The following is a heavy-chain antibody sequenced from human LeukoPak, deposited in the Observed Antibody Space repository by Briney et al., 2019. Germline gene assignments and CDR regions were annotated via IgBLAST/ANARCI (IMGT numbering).Heavy chain of an antibody. Sequence: GASVKVSCKASGYTFTGYYMHWVRQAPGQGLEWMGWINPNSGDTNYAQKFQGRVTMTRDTSSSTAYMELSSLRSEDTAVYYCARVVTPRYCSTTSCYWKGWFDPWGQGTLVTVSS. D-gene: IGHD2-2*01. CDR3: ARVVTPRYCSTTSCYWKGWFDP. CDR1: GYTFTGYY. CDR2: INPNSGDT. J-gene: IGHJ5*02. V-gene: IGHV1-2*02.